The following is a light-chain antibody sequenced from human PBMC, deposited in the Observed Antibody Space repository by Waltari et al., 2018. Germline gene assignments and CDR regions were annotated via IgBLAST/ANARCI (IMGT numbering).Light chain of an antibody. CDR3: AAWDDSLNGRV. Sequence: QSVLTQPPSASGTPGQRVTSSCSGSSSNIGSNTVNWYQHPPGTPPKLLIYSDNQRPSGVPDRFSGSKSGTSASLAISGLQSEDEADYYCAAWDDSLNGRVFGGGTKLTVL. CDR1: SSNIGSNT. V-gene: IGLV1-44*01. J-gene: IGLJ3*02. CDR2: SDN.